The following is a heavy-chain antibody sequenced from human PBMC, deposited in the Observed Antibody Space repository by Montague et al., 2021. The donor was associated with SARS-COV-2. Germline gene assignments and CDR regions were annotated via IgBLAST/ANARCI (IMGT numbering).Heavy chain of an antibody. D-gene: IGHD4-23*01. CDR3: ARQRKATVVIDVLFDY. Sequence: SETLSLTCTSSGGSIRGDGWNWIRQPPRHDLEWIGDIYYSRSTNYNPSLKSRVTISVDTSKNQFSLKLSSVTAADTAVYYCARQRKATVVIDVLFDYWGQGTLVTVSS. J-gene: IGHJ4*02. V-gene: IGHV4-59*08. CDR1: GGSIRGDG. CDR2: IYYSRST.